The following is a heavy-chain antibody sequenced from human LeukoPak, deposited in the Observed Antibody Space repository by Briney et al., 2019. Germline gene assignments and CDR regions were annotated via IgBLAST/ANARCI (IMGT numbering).Heavy chain of an antibody. CDR2: IRSHGKTI. CDR3: AKGMGVASLIVDALDV. D-gene: IGHD1-26*01. V-gene: IGHV3-48*03. J-gene: IGHJ3*01. Sequence: GGSLILSCSASGFAFSGREMAWVRQAPGKGPEWVSYIRSHGKTILHADSVKGRFTISRDNAKKFLYLQMNSLRPEDMALYYCAKGMGVASLIVDALDVWGRGTMVSASS. CDR1: GFAFSGRE.